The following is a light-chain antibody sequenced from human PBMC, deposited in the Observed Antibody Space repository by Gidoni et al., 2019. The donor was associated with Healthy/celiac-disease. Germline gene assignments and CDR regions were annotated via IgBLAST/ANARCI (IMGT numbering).Light chain of an antibody. CDR3: AAWDDSLNGWV. Sequence: SVLTQPHSASGTPGQRVTISCSGSRSNIGSNTLNWYQQLPGTAPKLLIYSNNQRPSGVPDRFSGSKSGTSASLAISGLQSEDEADYYCAAWDDSLNGWVFGGGTKLTVL. J-gene: IGLJ3*02. V-gene: IGLV1-44*01. CDR2: SNN. CDR1: RSNIGSNT.